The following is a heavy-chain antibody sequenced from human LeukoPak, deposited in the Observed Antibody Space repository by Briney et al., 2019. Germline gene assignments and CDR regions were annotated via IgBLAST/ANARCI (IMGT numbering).Heavy chain of an antibody. Sequence: GGSLRLSCAASGFTFSSYEMNWVRQAPGKGPEWVSYISSSGSTIYYADSVKGRFTISRDNAKNSLYLQMNSLRAEDTAVYYCARARYYYYGMDVWGQGTTVTVSS. V-gene: IGHV3-48*03. CDR3: ARARYYYYGMDV. CDR2: ISSSGSTI. J-gene: IGHJ6*02. CDR1: GFTFSSYE.